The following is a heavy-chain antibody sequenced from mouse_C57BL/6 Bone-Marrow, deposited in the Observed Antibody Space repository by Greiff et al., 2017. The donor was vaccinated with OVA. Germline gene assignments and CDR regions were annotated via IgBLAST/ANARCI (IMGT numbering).Heavy chain of an antibody. CDR3: ASAEVATED. Sequence: QVQLQQPGAELVKPGASVKMSCKASGYTFTSYWITWVKQRPGQGLEWIGDIYPGSGSTNYNEKFKSKATLTVDTSSSTAYMQLRSLTSEDSADYYSASAEVATEDWGQGTTLTVSS. J-gene: IGHJ2*01. V-gene: IGHV1-55*01. CDR2: IYPGSGST. D-gene: IGHD1-1*01. CDR1: GYTFTSYW.